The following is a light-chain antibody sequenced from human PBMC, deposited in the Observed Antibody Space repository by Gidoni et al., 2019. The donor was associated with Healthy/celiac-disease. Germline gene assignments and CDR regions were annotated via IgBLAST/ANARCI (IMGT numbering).Light chain of an antibody. CDR2: GAS. J-gene: IGKJ5*01. Sequence: EIVMTQSPATLSVSPGERTTLSCRASQSVSSNLAWYQQKPGQAPRLLIYGASTSATGIPAMFIGCVSGTEFTLTISSLQSEDFAVYYCQQYNNWPLTFGQGTRLEIK. CDR1: QSVSSN. CDR3: QQYNNWPLT. V-gene: IGKV3-15*01.